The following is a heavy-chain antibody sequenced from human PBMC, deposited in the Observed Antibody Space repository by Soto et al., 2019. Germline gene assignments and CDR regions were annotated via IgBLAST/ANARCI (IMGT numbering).Heavy chain of an antibody. Sequence: GGSLRLSCSASGFTFSSYAMHWVRQAPGKGLEYVSAISSNGGSTYYADSVKGRFTISRDNSKNTLYLQMSSLRAEDTAVYYCVKYRNSGSYPRDDAFDIWGQGTMVTVSS. CDR3: VKYRNSGSYPRDDAFDI. D-gene: IGHD1-26*01. J-gene: IGHJ3*02. CDR1: GFTFSSYA. CDR2: ISSNGGST. V-gene: IGHV3-64D*06.